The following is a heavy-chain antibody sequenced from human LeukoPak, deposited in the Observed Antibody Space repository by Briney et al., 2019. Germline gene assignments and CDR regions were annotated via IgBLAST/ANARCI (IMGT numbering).Heavy chain of an antibody. CDR2: IYSGGST. V-gene: IGHV3-53*01. Sequence: GGSLRLSCAASGFTVSSSYMSWVRQAPGKGLEWVSIIYSGGSTYYVDSVKGRFTISRDNSKNTLYLQMNSLRVEDTAVYYCARGAASSGYYYYGMDVWGQGTTVTVSS. CDR1: GFTVSSSY. J-gene: IGHJ6*02. D-gene: IGHD3-10*01. CDR3: ARGAASSGYYYYGMDV.